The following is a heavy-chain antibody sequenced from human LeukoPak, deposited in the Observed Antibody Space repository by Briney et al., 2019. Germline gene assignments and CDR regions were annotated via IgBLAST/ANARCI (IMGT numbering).Heavy chain of an antibody. CDR2: ISDNGAYT. CDR1: GFTFSGYG. J-gene: IGHJ4*02. Sequence: PGGSLRLSCAASGFTFSGYGMSWVRQAPGKGLDWVSAISDNGAYTYYADSAKGRFTISRDNAKNSLYLQMNSLRAEDTAVYYCSNFDYWGQGALVTVSS. CDR3: SNFDY. V-gene: IGHV3-23*01.